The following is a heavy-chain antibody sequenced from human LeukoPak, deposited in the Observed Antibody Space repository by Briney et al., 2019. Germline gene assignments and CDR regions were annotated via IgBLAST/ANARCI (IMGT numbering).Heavy chain of an antibody. CDR3: ARGYYSSSCFDS. CDR1: GFPFRNYW. J-gene: IGHJ4*02. D-gene: IGHD6-13*01. Sequence: GGPLRLSCGASGFPFRNYWMHWGRQAPGKGLVWVSRVNSDGSTTNYADSVKGRFTISRANAENTLYMRMNSLRPEDTAVYYCARGYYSSSCFDSWGQGTLVTVSS. CDR2: VNSDGSTT. V-gene: IGHV3-74*01.